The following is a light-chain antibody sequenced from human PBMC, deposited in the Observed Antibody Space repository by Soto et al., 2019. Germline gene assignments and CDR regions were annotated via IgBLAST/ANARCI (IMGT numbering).Light chain of an antibody. J-gene: IGKJ1*01. CDR3: QQSNNWPWT. CDR1: QSVSGK. Sequence: EVLMTQSPPTLSVSPGERATLSCTASQSVSGKLAWYQQKPGQAPRLLIYDASTRATGIPARFSGSGSGTEFTLTISSLQSEDFAVYYCQQSNNWPWTFGQGTKVDIK. CDR2: DAS. V-gene: IGKV3-15*01.